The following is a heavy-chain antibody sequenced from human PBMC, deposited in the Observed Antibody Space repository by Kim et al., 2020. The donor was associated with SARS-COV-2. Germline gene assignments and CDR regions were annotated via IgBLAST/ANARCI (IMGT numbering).Heavy chain of an antibody. CDR3: ARGPNYSPFDY. D-gene: IGHD4-4*01. J-gene: IGHJ4*02. V-gene: IGHV3-48*03. Sequence: YSAHAGRGRLTTSRDNNKNSLYLQMNSLRAEDTAVYYCARGPNYSPFDYWGQGTLVTVSS.